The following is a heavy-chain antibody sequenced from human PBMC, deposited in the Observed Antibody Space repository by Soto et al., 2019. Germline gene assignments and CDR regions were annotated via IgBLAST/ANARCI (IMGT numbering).Heavy chain of an antibody. CDR1: GGTFSSYA. CDR2: IIPIFGTA. V-gene: IGHV1-69*13. CDR3: ARGTYTGTTRAPAAY. J-gene: IGHJ4*02. Sequence: GASVKVSCKASGGTFSSYAISWVRQAPGQGLEWMGGIIPIFGTANYAQKFQGRVTITADESTSTAYMELSSLRSEDTAVYYCARGTYTGTTRAPAAYWGQGTLVTVSS. D-gene: IGHD1-1*01.